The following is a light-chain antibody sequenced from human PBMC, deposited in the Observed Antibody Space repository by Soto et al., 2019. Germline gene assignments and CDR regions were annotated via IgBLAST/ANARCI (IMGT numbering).Light chain of an antibody. CDR1: QSVSSY. J-gene: IGKJ1*01. V-gene: IGKV3-11*01. CDR3: QQRSNWPL. CDR2: DAS. Sequence: EIVLTQSPATLSLSPGERATLSCRASQSVSSYLAWYQQKPGQAPRLLIYDASNRATGIPARFSGSGSGTDLNLTISSLEPEHFAVYYCQQRSNWPLFGQGTKVEIK.